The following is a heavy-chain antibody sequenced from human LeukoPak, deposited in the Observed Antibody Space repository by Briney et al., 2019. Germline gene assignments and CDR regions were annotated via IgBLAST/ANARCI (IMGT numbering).Heavy chain of an antibody. CDR3: ARDRAPDP. J-gene: IGHJ5*02. CDR2: INHSGST. Sequence: SETLSLTCTVSGGSISSSSYYWGWIRQPPGKGLEWIGEINHSGSTNYNPSLKSRVTISVDTSKNQFSLKLSSVTAADTAVYFCARDRAPDPWGQGTLVTVSS. V-gene: IGHV4-39*07. CDR1: GGSISSSSYY.